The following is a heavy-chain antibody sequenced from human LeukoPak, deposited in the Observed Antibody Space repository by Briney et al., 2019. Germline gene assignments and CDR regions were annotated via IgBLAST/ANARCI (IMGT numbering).Heavy chain of an antibody. J-gene: IGHJ3*02. CDR1: GGTFSSYA. Sequence: ASVKVSCKASGGTFSSYAISWVRQAPGQGLEWMGRIIPILGIANYAQKFQGRVTITADKSTSTAYMELSSLRSEDTAVYYCASRPSMISAFDIWGQGTMVTVSS. CDR2: IIPILGIA. V-gene: IGHV1-69*04. D-gene: IGHD3-22*01. CDR3: ASRPSMISAFDI.